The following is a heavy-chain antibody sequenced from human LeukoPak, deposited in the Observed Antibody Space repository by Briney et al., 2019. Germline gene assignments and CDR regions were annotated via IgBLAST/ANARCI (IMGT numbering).Heavy chain of an antibody. J-gene: IGHJ4*02. D-gene: IGHD2-15*01. CDR2: VFS. V-gene: IGHV4-39*01. CDR3: VRFSPSGQNVDF. Sequence: SETLFLTCSVSGASVSSPSFVGGWIRLPPGKGLEWIGTVFSNNPSLKSRVSISVDTSKNEFSLKVNSVTAADTAVYHCVRFSPSGQNVDFWGQGTLVTVSP. CDR1: GASVSSPSFV.